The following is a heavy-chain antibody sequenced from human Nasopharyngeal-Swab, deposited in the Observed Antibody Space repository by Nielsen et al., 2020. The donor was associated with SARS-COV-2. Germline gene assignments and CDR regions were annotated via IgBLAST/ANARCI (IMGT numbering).Heavy chain of an antibody. Sequence: GGSLRLSCATSGFIFSTYRMNWVRQAPGKGLEWVSSISSTNNYIYYADSVKGRFTISRDNAKSSLYLQMNSLRAEDTAVYYCASSGYGSGCNLWGRGTLVTVSS. D-gene: IGHD6-19*01. V-gene: IGHV3-21*01. J-gene: IGHJ2*01. CDR2: ISSTNNYI. CDR3: ASSGYGSGCNL. CDR1: GFIFSTYR.